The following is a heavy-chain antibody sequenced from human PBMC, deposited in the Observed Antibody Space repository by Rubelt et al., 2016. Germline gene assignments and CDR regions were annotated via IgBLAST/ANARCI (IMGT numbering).Heavy chain of an antibody. Sequence: KVSCKASGYTFTSYAMNWVRQAPGQGLKWMGWINTNTGNPTYAQGFTGRFVFSLDTSVSTAYLQISSLKAEDTAVYYCARVGTAMVTTWGQGTLSPSPQ. CDR2: INTNTGNP. D-gene: IGHD5-18*01. CDR1: GYTFTSYA. V-gene: IGHV7-4-1*02. CDR3: ARVGTAMVTT. J-gene: IGHJ5*02.